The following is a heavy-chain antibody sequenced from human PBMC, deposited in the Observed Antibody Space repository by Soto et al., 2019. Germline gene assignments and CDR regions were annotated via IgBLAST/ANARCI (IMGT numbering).Heavy chain of an antibody. CDR1: GCSITSSSFY. D-gene: IGHD3-9*01. CDR2: IYYSGST. V-gene: IGHV4-39*01. Sequence: SDTLSLTCTVSGCSITSSSFYWGWIRQPPGKGLEWIGIIYYSGSTYYNPSLKSRVTISVDTSKSQFSLNLNSLTAADTAVYYCARGYDILTGPLDYWGPGTLVTVS. CDR3: ARGYDILTGPLDY. J-gene: IGHJ4*02.